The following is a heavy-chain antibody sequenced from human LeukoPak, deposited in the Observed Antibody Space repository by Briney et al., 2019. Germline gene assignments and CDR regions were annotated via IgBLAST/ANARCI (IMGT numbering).Heavy chain of an antibody. D-gene: IGHD6-6*01. J-gene: IGHJ3*01. V-gene: IGHV4-34*01. CDR3: AKVYSSSSRDAFDV. CDR2: INHSGST. Sequence: SETLSLTCAVYGGSFSGYYWSWIRQPPGKGLEWIGEINHSGSTKYNASLESRVTMSVETSKNQFTLKLNSVTAADTAVYYCAKVYSSSSRDAFDVWGPGTMVTVS. CDR1: GGSFSGYY.